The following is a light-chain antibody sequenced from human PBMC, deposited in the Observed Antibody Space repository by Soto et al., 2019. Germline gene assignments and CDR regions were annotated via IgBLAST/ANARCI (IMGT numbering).Light chain of an antibody. Sequence: ENVLTQSPDILSLSPGERVTLSCRASQSISNNYLAWYKQKPGQAPRVLIYGAHSRATGIPDRFSGSGTGTDFTLTLSRLQPEDFALYYCQQYGRSLPTFGRGTKLESK. V-gene: IGKV3-20*01. CDR3: QQYGRSLPT. J-gene: IGKJ2*01. CDR2: GAH. CDR1: QSISNNY.